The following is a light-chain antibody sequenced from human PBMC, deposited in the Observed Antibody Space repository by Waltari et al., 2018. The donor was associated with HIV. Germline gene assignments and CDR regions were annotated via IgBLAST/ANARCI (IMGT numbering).Light chain of an antibody. CDR1: TIETQN. CDR2: RDN. V-gene: IGLV3-9*01. J-gene: IGLJ2*01. Sequence: FPFTKQVPVLVTRRRTARLTCAGDTIETQNVHWYHQRPGQAPVLVIYRDNNRPSGMPERISASNSGNTATLTISRAQAGDEGYFFCQVWDSDTVVFGGGTELTVL. CDR3: QVWDSDTVV.